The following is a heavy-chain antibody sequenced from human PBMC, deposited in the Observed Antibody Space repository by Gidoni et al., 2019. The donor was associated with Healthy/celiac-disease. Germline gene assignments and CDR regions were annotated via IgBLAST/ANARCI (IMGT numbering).Heavy chain of an antibody. V-gene: IGHV3-15*07. CDR2: IKRKTDGGTT. CDR1: GFTFSNAW. J-gene: IGHJ4*02. Sequence: EVQLVESGGGLVKPGGSLSLSCAASGFTFSNAWINWVRQAPGKGLEWDGRIKRKTDGGTTDYAAPVKGRFTSSREDSKNTLYLQMNSLKTEDTAVDYCTTEVQMDGSSTSCYGWGQGTLVTVSS. D-gene: IGHD2-2*01. CDR3: TTEVQMDGSSTSCYG.